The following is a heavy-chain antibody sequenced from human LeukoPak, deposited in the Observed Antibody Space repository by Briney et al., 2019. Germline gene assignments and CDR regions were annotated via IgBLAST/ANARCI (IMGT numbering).Heavy chain of an antibody. CDR3: ARATYYYDSSVPFDY. D-gene: IGHD3-22*01. CDR2: IYTSGST. Sequence: SETLSLTCTVSGGSISGGSYYWSWIRQPAGKGLEWIGRIYTSGSTNYNPSLKSRVTISVDTSKNQFSLKLSSVTAADTAVYYCARATYYYDSSVPFDYWGQGTLVTVSS. J-gene: IGHJ4*02. CDR1: GGSISGGSYY. V-gene: IGHV4-61*02.